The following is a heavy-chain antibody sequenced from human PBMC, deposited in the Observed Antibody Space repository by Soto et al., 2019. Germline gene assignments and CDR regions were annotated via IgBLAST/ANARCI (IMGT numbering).Heavy chain of an antibody. CDR3: ARHARMKSNYYFDY. V-gene: IGHV4-39*01. D-gene: IGHD4-4*01. Sequence: SETLSLTCTVSGGSISSSSYYWGWIRQPPGKGLEWIGSIYYSGSTYYNPSLKSRVTISVDTSKNQFSLKLSSVTAADTAVYYCARHARMKSNYYFDYWGQGTLVTVSS. CDR2: IYYSGST. J-gene: IGHJ4*02. CDR1: GGSISSSSYY.